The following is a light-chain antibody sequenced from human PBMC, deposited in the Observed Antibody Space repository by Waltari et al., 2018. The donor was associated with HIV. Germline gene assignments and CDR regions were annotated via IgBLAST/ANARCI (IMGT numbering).Light chain of an antibody. CDR1: TSDGGGYHY. V-gene: IGLV2-14*01. CDR2: EVS. CDR3: SSYTSSSTRV. J-gene: IGLJ3*02. Sequence: QSALTQPASVPGSPGQSITTSCPCNTSDGGGYHYVTWYQQHPVKAPKLRIYEVSNRPSGVSNRFSGSKSGNTASLTISGLQAEDEADYYCSSYTSSSTRVFGGGTNLTVL.